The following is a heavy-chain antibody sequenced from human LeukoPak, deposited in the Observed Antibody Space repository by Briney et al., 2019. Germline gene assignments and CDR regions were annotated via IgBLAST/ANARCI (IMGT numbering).Heavy chain of an antibody. CDR2: INPNSGGT. CDR1: GYTFTGYY. Sequence: ASVTVSCKASGYTFTGYYMHWVRQAPGQGLEWLGWINPNSGGTNYAQKFQGRVTMTRDTSIRTAYMELSRLRSDATAVYYCARQDIVVVVAAPSRGMDVWGQGTTVTVSS. CDR3: ARQDIVVVVAAPSRGMDV. V-gene: IGHV1-2*02. D-gene: IGHD2-15*01. J-gene: IGHJ6*02.